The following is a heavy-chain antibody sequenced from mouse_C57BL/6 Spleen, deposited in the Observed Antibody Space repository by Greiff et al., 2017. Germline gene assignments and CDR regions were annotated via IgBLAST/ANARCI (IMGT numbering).Heavy chain of an antibody. CDR2: ISGGGGNT. J-gene: IGHJ3*01. V-gene: IGHV5-9*01. Sequence: EVKLVESGGGLVKPGGSLKLSCAASGFTFSSYTMSWVRQTPEKRLEWVATISGGGGNTYYPDSVKGRFTISRDNAKNTLYLQMSSLRSEDTALYYCARPVYGNYAWFAYWGQGTLVTVSA. D-gene: IGHD2-10*02. CDR3: ARPVYGNYAWFAY. CDR1: GFTFSSYT.